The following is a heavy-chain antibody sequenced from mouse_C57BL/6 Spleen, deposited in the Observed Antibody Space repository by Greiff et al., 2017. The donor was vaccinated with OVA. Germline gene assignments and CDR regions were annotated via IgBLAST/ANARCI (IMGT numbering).Heavy chain of an antibody. CDR2: IYPGDGDT. J-gene: IGHJ2*01. Sequence: QVQLQQSGPELVKPGASVKISCKASGYAFSSSWMNWVKQRPGKGLEWIGRIYPGDGDTNYNGKFKGKATLTADKSSSTAYMQLSSLTSEDSAVYFCAVFTTVVEYYFDYWGQGTTLTVSS. D-gene: IGHD1-1*01. CDR1: GYAFSSSW. CDR3: AVFTTVVEYYFDY. V-gene: IGHV1-82*01.